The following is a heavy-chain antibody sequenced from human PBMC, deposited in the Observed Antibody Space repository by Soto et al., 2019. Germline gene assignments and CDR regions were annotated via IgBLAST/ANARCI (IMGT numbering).Heavy chain of an antibody. CDR2: INTDNGDT. J-gene: IGHJ4*02. V-gene: IGHV1-18*01. D-gene: IGHD6-13*01. CDR1: GYTFSTFG. Sequence: QVQLVQSGAEVKKPGASVRLSCKPSGYTFSTFGITWVRQAPGQGLEWMGWINTDNGDTNYAKNFQARVTMTTDTSTNTAYMKLRSLRYDDTGVYYCARVFTAAGTGEIDKWGQGTPVTVSS. CDR3: ARVFTAAGTGEIDK.